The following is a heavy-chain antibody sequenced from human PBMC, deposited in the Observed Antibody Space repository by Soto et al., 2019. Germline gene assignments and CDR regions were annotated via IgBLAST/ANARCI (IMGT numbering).Heavy chain of an antibody. CDR1: GYTFTSYA. J-gene: IGHJ6*01. CDR3: ARDKDRQQLGGNYYYIMDV. CDR2: IMPVFPTA. V-gene: IGHV1-69*13. Sequence: GASVKVSCKASGYTFTSYAIHWVRQAPGQGLEWMGGIMPVFPTADYSQKFQGRVTITADESTSTAYMELSSLRSEDTAVYYCARDKDRQQLGGNYYYIMDVWGQGTSVTVSS. D-gene: IGHD3-3*02.